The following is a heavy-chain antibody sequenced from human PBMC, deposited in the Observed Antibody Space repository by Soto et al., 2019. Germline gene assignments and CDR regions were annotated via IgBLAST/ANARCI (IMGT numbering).Heavy chain of an antibody. Sequence: QVQLVQSGAEVKKPGASVKVSCKASGYTFTSYGISWVRQAPGQGLEWMGWISAYNGNTNYAQKLQGRVTMTTDTSTSTAYMELRSLRSDDTAVYYCARDRVVVVVAAPVAFDICGQGTMVTVSS. CDR3: ARDRVVVVVAAPVAFDI. V-gene: IGHV1-18*01. D-gene: IGHD2-15*01. CDR1: GYTFTSYG. CDR2: ISAYNGNT. J-gene: IGHJ3*02.